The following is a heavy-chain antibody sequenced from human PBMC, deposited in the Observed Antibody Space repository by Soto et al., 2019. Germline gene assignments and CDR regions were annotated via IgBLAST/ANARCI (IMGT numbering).Heavy chain of an antibody. J-gene: IGHJ4*02. Sequence: QVQLVESGGGVVQPGGSLRLSCVASGFIFSKYAIYWVRQAPGKGPEWVAVISNDGSNRDYADSVKGRFTISRDNSKNTLYLQMNSLKPEDTAMYFCARGDIVVNGPFDYWGQGTLVTVSS. CDR2: ISNDGSNR. V-gene: IGHV3-30-3*01. D-gene: IGHD5-12*01. CDR3: ARGDIVVNGPFDY. CDR1: GFIFSKYA.